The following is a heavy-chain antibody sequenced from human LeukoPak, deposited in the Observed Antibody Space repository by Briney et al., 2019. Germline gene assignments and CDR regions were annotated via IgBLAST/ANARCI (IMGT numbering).Heavy chain of an antibody. CDR2: VTNSGTT. V-gene: IGHV4-59*11. Sequence: SETLSLTCNVSGESISSHYWSWTRQSPGKGLEWIGYVTNSGTTKFNPSLKSRVTISVDTSKNQFSLRLTSVTAADTAVYYCASLRVPGDFDYWGQGTLVTVSS. J-gene: IGHJ4*02. CDR1: GESISSHY. D-gene: IGHD3-16*01. CDR3: ASLRVPGDFDY.